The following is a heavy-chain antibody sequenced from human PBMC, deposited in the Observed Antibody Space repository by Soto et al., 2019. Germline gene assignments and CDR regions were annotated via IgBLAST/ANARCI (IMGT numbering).Heavy chain of an antibody. Sequence: GGSLRLSCAASGFTFSDYYMSWIRQAPGKGLEWVSYISSSGSTIYYADSVKGRFTISRDNAKNSLYLQMNSLRAEDTAVYYCARDGTYYDFWSGPIHWFDPWGQGTLVTVSS. CDR2: ISSSGSTI. CDR1: GFTFSDYY. V-gene: IGHV3-11*01. CDR3: ARDGTYYDFWSGPIHWFDP. J-gene: IGHJ5*02. D-gene: IGHD3-3*01.